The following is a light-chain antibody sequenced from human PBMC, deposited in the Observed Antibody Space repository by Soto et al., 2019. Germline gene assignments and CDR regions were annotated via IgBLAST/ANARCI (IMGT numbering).Light chain of an antibody. J-gene: IGKJ1*01. CDR1: QNINRW. CDR2: KAS. CDR3: QQYNNYWT. V-gene: IGKV1-5*03. Sequence: DIQMTQSPSTLSASVGDRVTVTCRASQNINRWLAWYQQKPGKAPKLLIYKASSLESGVPSRFSGSGSGTEFTITISSLQPEDFAAYFCQQYNNYWTFGQGTKVEIK.